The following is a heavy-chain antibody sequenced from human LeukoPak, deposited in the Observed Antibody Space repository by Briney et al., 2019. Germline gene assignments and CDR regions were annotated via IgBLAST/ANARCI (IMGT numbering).Heavy chain of an antibody. CDR2: MNEDGSEK. D-gene: IGHD3-16*01. CDR1: GFTFSESG. J-gene: IGHJ6*02. Sequence: PGGSLRLSCAASGFTFSESGMSWVRQAPGKGLEWVANMNEDGSEKDYVDSVKGRFTISRDNARKSLYLQMSSLRAEDTAVYYCATYTHWVAGDVWGQGTTVTVSS. CDR3: ATYTHWVAGDV. V-gene: IGHV3-7*01.